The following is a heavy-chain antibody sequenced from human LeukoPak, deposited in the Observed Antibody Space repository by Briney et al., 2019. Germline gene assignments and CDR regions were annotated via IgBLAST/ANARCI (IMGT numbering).Heavy chain of an antibody. J-gene: IGHJ6*03. Sequence: SETLSLTCAVYGGSFSGYYWSWIRQPPGKGLEWIGYIYYSGSTNYNPSLKSRVTISVDTSKNQFSLKLSSVTAADTAVYYCARYGHYDFWSGYYTGGGYMDVWGKGTTVTVSS. D-gene: IGHD3-3*01. CDR2: IYYSGST. V-gene: IGHV4-59*01. CDR3: ARYGHYDFWSGYYTGGGYMDV. CDR1: GGSFSGYY.